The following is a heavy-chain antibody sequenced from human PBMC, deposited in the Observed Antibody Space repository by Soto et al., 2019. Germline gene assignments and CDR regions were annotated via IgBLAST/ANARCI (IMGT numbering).Heavy chain of an antibody. V-gene: IGHV3-21*01. CDR3: ARSPSNSGYDSAPNLFDY. D-gene: IGHD5-12*01. CDR2: ISSSSSYI. J-gene: IGHJ4*02. Sequence: EVQLVESGGGLVKPGGSLRLSCAASGFTFSSYSMNWVRQAPGKGLEWVSSISSSSSYIYYADSVKGRFTISRDNAKNSLYLQMNSLRAEDTAVYYCARSPSNSGYDSAPNLFDYWGQGTLVTVSS. CDR1: GFTFSSYS.